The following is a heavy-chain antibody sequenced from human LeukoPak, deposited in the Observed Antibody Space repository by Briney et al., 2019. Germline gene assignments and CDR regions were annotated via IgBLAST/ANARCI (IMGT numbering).Heavy chain of an antibody. CDR1: GFTFSNYA. Sequence: GGSLRLSCAASGFTFSNYAMSWVRQAPGKGLEWVSAITDNGGSTYYPDSVKGRFTISRDNSKNTLYLQMNSLGAEDTAVYYCAKVPIRYCSGGTCYQFDFWGQGTLVTVSS. CDR3: AKVPIRYCSGGTCYQFDF. CDR2: ITDNGGST. D-gene: IGHD2-15*01. V-gene: IGHV3-23*01. J-gene: IGHJ4*02.